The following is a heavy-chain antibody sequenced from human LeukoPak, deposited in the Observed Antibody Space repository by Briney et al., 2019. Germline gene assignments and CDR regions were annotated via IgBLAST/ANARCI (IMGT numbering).Heavy chain of an antibody. J-gene: IGHJ4*02. CDR1: GFTFSSYS. Sequence: GGSLRLSCAASGFTFSSYSMNWVRQAPGKGLEWVSSISSSSSYIYYADSVKGRFTISRDNAKNSLYLQMNSLRAEDTAVYYCARGHSSSFAVDYWGQGTLVTVSS. CDR2: ISSSSSYI. V-gene: IGHV3-21*04. CDR3: ARGHSSSFAVDY. D-gene: IGHD6-13*01.